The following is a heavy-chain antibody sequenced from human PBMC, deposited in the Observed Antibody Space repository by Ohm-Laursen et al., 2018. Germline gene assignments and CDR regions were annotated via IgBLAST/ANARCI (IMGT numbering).Heavy chain of an antibody. CDR3: TTEYGGAFDH. CDR1: GFTFSNAW. J-gene: IGHJ4*02. D-gene: IGHD4-23*01. Sequence: GSLRLSCSASGFTFSNAWMSWVRQAPGKGLEWVCRIKSKTDDGTTVYAAPVKGRFTISRDDSKNTLYLQMNSLTAEDTGVYYCTTEYGGAFDHWGQGTLVTVSS. V-gene: IGHV3-15*01. CDR2: IKSKTDDGTT.